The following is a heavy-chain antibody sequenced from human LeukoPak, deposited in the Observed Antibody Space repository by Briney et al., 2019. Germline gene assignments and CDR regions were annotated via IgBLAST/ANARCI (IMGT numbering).Heavy chain of an antibody. CDR2: ISGSGNGFSI. J-gene: IGHJ4*02. V-gene: IGHV3-64D*06. CDR1: GFVFSIYT. CDR3: VKDFGRVRGTPDS. D-gene: IGHD3-16*01. Sequence: GGSLRLSCSASGFVFSIYTMYWVRQTPGKGPEYVSTISGSGNGFSIYYADSVKGRFTISRDDSKSILYLQMNGLRSEDTAVYNCVKDFGRVRGTPDSWGQGTLVTVSS.